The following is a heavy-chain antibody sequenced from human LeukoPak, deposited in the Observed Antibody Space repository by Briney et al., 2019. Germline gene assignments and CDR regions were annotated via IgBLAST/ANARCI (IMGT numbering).Heavy chain of an antibody. V-gene: IGHV3-13*01. CDR2: IGAAGDT. D-gene: IGHD6-13*01. CDR1: GFTFSSYD. Sequence: GGSLRLSCAASGFTFSSYDMHWVRQATGKGLEWVSAIGAAGDTYYPGSVKGRFTISRENAKNSLYLQMNSLRAGDTAVYYCARSGIAAAPDYWGQGTLVTVSS. J-gene: IGHJ4*02. CDR3: ARSGIAAAPDY.